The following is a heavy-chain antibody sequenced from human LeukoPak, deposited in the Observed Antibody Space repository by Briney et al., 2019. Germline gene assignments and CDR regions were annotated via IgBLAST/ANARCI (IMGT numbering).Heavy chain of an antibody. CDR1: GGSISCSSYY. D-gene: IGHD3-16*02. V-gene: IGHV4-39*07. CDR3: ARDYDYVWGSYRPLDY. Sequence: PSETLSLTCTVSGGSISCSSYYWGWIRQPPGKGLEWIGSIYYSGSTYYNPSLKSRVTISVDTSKNQFSLKLSSVTAADTAVYYCARDYDYVWGSYRPLDYWGQGTLVTVSS. CDR2: IYYSGST. J-gene: IGHJ4*02.